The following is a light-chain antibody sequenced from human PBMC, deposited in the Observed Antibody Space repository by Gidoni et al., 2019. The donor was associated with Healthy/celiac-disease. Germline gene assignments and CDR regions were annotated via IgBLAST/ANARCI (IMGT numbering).Light chain of an antibody. Sequence: DIQMTQSPSTRSASVGDRVTITCRASQSSSSWLAWYQQKPGKAPKLLIDKASSIEGGVPSRVSGSGSETEFTLTISSLQPDDFATYYSQQYNSSWTFGQGTKVEIK. V-gene: IGKV1-5*03. J-gene: IGKJ1*01. CDR1: QSSSSW. CDR3: QQYNSSWT. CDR2: KAS.